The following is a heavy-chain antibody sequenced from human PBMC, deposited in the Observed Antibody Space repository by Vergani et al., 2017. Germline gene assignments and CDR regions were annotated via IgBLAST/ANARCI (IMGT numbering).Heavy chain of an antibody. Sequence: EVQLVESGGGLVQPGGSLRLSCAASGFTFSSYEMNWVRQAPGKGLEWVSYISSSGSTIYYADSVKGRFTISRDNSKNTLYLQMSSLRAEDTAVYYCPLPYCSSTSCYETLFDYWGQGTLVTVSS. CDR3: PLPYCSSTSCYETLFDY. CDR2: ISSSGSTI. V-gene: IGHV3-48*03. J-gene: IGHJ4*02. CDR1: GFTFSSYE. D-gene: IGHD2-2*01.